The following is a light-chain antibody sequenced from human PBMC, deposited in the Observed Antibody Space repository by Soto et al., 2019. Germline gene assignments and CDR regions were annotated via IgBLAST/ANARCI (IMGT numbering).Light chain of an antibody. J-gene: IGKJ5*01. V-gene: IGKV1-5*01. CDR2: DAS. CDR3: QQSYSTTWT. Sequence: DIQMTQSPSTLSASIGDRVTITCRASESIRTWLAWYQHKPGKAPKFLIYDASSLESGVPSRFSGSGSGTDFTLTISSLQPEDFATYYCQQSYSTTWTFGQGTRLEIK. CDR1: ESIRTW.